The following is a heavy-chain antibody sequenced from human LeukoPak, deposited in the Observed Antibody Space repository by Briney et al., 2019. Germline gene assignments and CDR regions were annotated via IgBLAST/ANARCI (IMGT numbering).Heavy chain of an antibody. Sequence: KPSETLSLTCTVSGGSISSYYWSWIRQPPGKGLEWIGYIYYSGSTNYNPSLKSRVTISVDTSKNQFSLKLSSVTAADTAVYYCARGVYDFWSGYYSDYWGQGTLVTVSS. D-gene: IGHD3-3*01. CDR3: ARGVYDFWSGYYSDY. J-gene: IGHJ4*02. CDR2: IYYSGST. V-gene: IGHV4-59*12. CDR1: GGSISSYY.